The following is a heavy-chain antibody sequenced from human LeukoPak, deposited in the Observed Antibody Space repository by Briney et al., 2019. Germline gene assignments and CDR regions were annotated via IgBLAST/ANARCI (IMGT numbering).Heavy chain of an antibody. Sequence: ASVKVSCKASGYTLTGYYLHWVRQAPGQGLEWMGWINPNTGDTHSAQKFQGRITMTRDTPISTAYMDLSRLRSDDTAVYYCARDRVGSGWPRPYYFEVWGQGTLVSVSS. V-gene: IGHV1-2*02. CDR2: INPNTGDT. CDR1: GYTLTGYY. CDR3: ARDRVGSGWPRPYYFEV. J-gene: IGHJ4*02. D-gene: IGHD6-19*01.